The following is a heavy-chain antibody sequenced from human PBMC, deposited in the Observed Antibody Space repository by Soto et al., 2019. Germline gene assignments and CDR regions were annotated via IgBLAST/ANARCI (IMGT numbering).Heavy chain of an antibody. J-gene: IGHJ6*02. CDR1: GGTFSSYA. Sequence: QVQLVQSGAEVKKPGSSVKVSCKASGGTFSSYAISWVRQAPGQGLAWTGGIIPIFGTANYAQKFQGRVTITADKSTGTAYMEVSVLRSEDPAAYCCARDSSGWLVLWVRANRSQDPADVWGQGTTVTVSS. CDR2: IIPIFGTA. V-gene: IGHV1-69*06. D-gene: IGHD6-19*01. CDR3: ARDSSGWLVLWVRANRSQDPADV.